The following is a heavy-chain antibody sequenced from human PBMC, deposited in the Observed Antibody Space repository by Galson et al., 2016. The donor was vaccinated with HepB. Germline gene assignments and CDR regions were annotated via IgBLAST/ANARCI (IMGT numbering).Heavy chain of an antibody. J-gene: IGHJ4*02. CDR1: GYTFSSSV. V-gene: IGHV1-3*01. CDR2: INVGNGNT. CDR3: ARGAISVWSFDY. D-gene: IGHD6-19*01. Sequence: SVKVSCKASGYTFSSSVMHWVRQAPGQRLQWMGWINVGNGNTKYLEKFQGRVTITRDKSASTGYMELSSLTSEDTAVFYCARGAISVWSFDYWGQGTLVTVSS.